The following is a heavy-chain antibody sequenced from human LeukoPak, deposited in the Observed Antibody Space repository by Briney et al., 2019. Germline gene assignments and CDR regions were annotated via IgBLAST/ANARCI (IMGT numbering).Heavy chain of an antibody. V-gene: IGHV4-39*07. CDR2: TYYSGST. Sequence: SETLSLTCTVSGGSISTSSYYWDWIRQPPGKGLEWIGSTYYSGSTYYSPSLKSRVTISVDTSKNQFSLKLSSVTAADTAVYYCARENTYYYDSSGYLDYWGQGTLVTVSS. J-gene: IGHJ4*02. CDR3: ARENTYYYDSSGYLDY. D-gene: IGHD3-22*01. CDR1: GGSISTSSYY.